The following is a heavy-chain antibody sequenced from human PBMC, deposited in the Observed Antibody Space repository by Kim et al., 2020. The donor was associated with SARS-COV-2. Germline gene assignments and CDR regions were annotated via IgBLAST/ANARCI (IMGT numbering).Heavy chain of an antibody. CDR3: ARLGRLLHITTFRDHYYMDV. Sequence: SETLSLTCTVSGDSITNSDWGWIRQTPGKGLEWIGYISYSGSTNYNPSLKSRVTISVDRSKNQFSLKLISLTAADTAVYYCARLGRLLHITTFRDHYYMDVWGKGTTVTVSS. J-gene: IGHJ6*03. CDR2: ISYSGST. D-gene: IGHD2-21*01. V-gene: IGHV4-59*08. CDR1: GDSITNSD.